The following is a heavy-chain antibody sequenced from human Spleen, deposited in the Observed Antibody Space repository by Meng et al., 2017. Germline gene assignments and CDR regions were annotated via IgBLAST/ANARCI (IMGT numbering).Heavy chain of an antibody. Sequence: ASVKVSCKASGYTFTDYYIHWVRQAPGQGLEWMRRINPNSGGTNYARKFQGRVTMTRDTSISTADVELSRLRSDDTAVYYCAIETWGFDYWGQGTLVTVSS. J-gene: IGHJ4*02. CDR3: AIETWGFDY. CDR2: INPNSGGT. V-gene: IGHV1-2*06. D-gene: IGHD3-16*01. CDR1: GYTFTDYY.